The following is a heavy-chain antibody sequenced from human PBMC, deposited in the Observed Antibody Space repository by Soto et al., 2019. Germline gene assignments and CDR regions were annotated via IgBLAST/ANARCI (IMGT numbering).Heavy chain of an antibody. D-gene: IGHD2-8*01. V-gene: IGHV3-30-3*01. CDR2: ISYDGSNK. J-gene: IGHJ4*02. CDR3: ARAYEGDYFDY. Sequence: PGGGMRLSCAASVFTFSMYAMRWVRQAPGKGLAWVSFISYDGSNKYYADSEKGRFTISRDNSKNTLYLQMNSLRAEDTAVYYCARAYEGDYFDYWGQGTLVTVSS. CDR1: VFTFSMYA.